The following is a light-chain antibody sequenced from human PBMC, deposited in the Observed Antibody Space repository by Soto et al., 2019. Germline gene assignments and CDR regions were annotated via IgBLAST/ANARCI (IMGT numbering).Light chain of an antibody. CDR2: AAS. Sequence: ETVLTQSPGTLSLSPGERATLSCRASQSSSSDLTWYQQRPGQAPRLLIYAASRRATGIPDRFSGSGSGTDFTLTITRLEPEDFAVYYRQQYRTSPITFGQGTRLEIK. CDR3: QQYRTSPIT. V-gene: IGKV3-20*01. J-gene: IGKJ5*01. CDR1: QSSSSD.